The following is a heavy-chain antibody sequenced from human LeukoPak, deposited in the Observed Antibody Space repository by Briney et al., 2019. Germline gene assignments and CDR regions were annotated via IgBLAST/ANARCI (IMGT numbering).Heavy chain of an antibody. D-gene: IGHD6-6*01. J-gene: IGHJ6*02. CDR1: GFTVISNY. CDR2: IFSGGNT. CDR3: SRGGRSSSSSGTTYYHYGLDV. Sequence: GGSLRLFCAASGFTVISNYMTWVRQAPGKGLEWVSVIFSGGNTDYADSVKGRFTVSRDNSKNTLYLHMNSLRAEDTAVYYCSRGGRSSSSSGTTYYHYGLDVWGQGTTVTVSS. V-gene: IGHV3-66*01.